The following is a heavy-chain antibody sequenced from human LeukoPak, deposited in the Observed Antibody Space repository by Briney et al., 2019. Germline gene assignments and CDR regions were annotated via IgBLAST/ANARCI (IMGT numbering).Heavy chain of an antibody. J-gene: IGHJ6*02. D-gene: IGHD3-10*01. CDR2: INHSGST. CDR3: ARGPTYYYGSGSYYNPAYYYYYGMDV. V-gene: IGHV4-34*01. Sequence: SETLSLTCAVYGGSFSGYYWGWIRQPPGKGLEWIGEINHSGSTNYNPSLKSRVTISVDTSKNQFSLKLSSVTAADTAVYYCARGPTYYYGSGSYYNPAYYYYYGMDVWGQGTTVTVSS. CDR1: GGSFSGYY.